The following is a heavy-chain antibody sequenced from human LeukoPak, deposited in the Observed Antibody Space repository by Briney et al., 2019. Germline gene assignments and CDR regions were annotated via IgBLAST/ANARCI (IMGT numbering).Heavy chain of an antibody. CDR1: GFTFSNYA. D-gene: IGHD4-17*01. CDR2: IRGSGTST. J-gene: IGHJ1*01. Sequence: PGGSLRLSCVGSGFTFSNYAMMWVRQTQGKRLEWVSAIRGSGTSTFYADSVKGWFTIFRDNFKNTVYLQMNNLRADDSAVYYCARDPNGDYIGAFDFQRWGLAPRSPSPQ. CDR3: ARDPNGDYIGAFDFQR. V-gene: IGHV3-23*01.